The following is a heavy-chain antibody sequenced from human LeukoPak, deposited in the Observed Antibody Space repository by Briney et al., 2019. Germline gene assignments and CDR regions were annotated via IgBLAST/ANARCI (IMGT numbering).Heavy chain of an antibody. D-gene: IGHD1-26*01. J-gene: IGHJ4*02. CDR1: GFTFSRYG. Sequence: GVSLRLSCAASGFTFSRYGVSWARQAPGKGPEWVSAISGSCGSTYSADSVKGRFTISRDNHKNTLYLQMNSLRAEDTAVYYCAKGFRGSYEGVYFHYWGEGTLVTVPS. CDR2: ISGSCGST. V-gene: IGHV3-23*01. CDR3: AKGFRGSYEGVYFHY.